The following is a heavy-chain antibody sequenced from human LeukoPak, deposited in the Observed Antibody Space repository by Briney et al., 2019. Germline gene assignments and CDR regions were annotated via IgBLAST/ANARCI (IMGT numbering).Heavy chain of an antibody. CDR2: ITTSGTYI. CDR3: ARPFYYDSNGGEGMDV. D-gene: IGHD3-22*01. J-gene: IGHJ6*02. Sequence: GGSLRLSCAAPGFTLIRFNRNGVRQAPGKGLDLASSITTSGTYIYYADSVKGRFTISRDNAKNSLYLQMNSLRAEDTAVYYCARPFYYDSNGGEGMDVWGQGTTVTVSS. CDR1: GFTLIRFN. V-gene: IGHV3-21*06.